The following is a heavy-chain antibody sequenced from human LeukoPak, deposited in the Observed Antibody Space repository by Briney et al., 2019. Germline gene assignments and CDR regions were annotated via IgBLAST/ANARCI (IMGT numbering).Heavy chain of an antibody. CDR3: ARDPVVVTAIHAFDI. D-gene: IGHD2-21*02. V-gene: IGHV1-46*01. CDR1: GYTFTSYY. Sequence: ASVKVSRKASGYTFTSYYMHWVRQAPGQGLEWMGIINPSGGSTSYAQKFQGRVTMTRDTSTSTVYMELSSLRSEDTAVYYCARDPVVVTAIHAFDIWGQGTMVTVSS. CDR2: INPSGGST. J-gene: IGHJ3*02.